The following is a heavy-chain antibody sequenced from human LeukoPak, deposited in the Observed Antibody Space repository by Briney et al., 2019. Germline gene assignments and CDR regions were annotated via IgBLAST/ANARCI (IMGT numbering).Heavy chain of an antibody. CDR2: INHSGST. CDR1: GGSLSGYY. CDR3: ARGRPEGSGWYRPYYYVDV. J-gene: IGHJ6*03. V-gene: IGHV4-34*01. D-gene: IGHD6-19*01. Sequence: SETLSLTCAVYGGSLSGYYWSWIRQPPGKGLEWIGEINHSGSTNYNPSLKSRVTISVDTSKSQFSLKLSSVTAADTAVYYCARGRPEGSGWYRPYYYVDVWGKGTTVTVSS.